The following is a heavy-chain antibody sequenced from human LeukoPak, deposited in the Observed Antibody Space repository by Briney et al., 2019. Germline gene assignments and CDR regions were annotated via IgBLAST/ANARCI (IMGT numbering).Heavy chain of an antibody. V-gene: IGHV3-23*01. CDR2: ISGGGDRT. D-gene: IGHD6-13*01. CDR3: AKDWHISSWYGRFDP. Sequence: GGSLRLSCAAAGFTFSTYGMSWVRQAPGKGLEWVSGISGGGDRTSYAQSVKGRFTISRDNFKNMLYLQMNSLRAEDTAVYYCAKDWHISSWYGRFDPWGQGTLVTVSS. CDR1: GFTFSTYG. J-gene: IGHJ5*02.